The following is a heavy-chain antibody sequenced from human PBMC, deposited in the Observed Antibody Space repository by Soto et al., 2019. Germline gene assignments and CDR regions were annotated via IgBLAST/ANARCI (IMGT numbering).Heavy chain of an antibody. CDR2: XVPIFXKA. CDR3: ARGGSTIYYVLDY. Sequence: GXSVKVSCKASGGTFSRYAISWVRQAPGQGLQWTGAXVPIFXKANYAQKFQGXVTITADXSTSTEDMELSRLRYEDKAVYCCARGGSTIYYVLDYWGQGTLVTVSS. J-gene: IGHJ4*02. V-gene: IGHV1-69*01. D-gene: IGHD3-10*02. CDR1: GGTFSRYA.